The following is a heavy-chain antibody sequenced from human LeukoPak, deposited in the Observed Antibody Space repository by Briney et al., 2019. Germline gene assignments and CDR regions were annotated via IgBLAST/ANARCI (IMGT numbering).Heavy chain of an antibody. CDR2: INPNSGGT. CDR1: GYTFTGYY. CDR3: AREGVGWNHSVYYFDY. J-gene: IGHJ4*02. D-gene: IGHD1-14*01. Sequence: EASVKVSCKASGYTFTGYYMHWVRQAPGQGLEWMGWINPNSGGTNYAQKFQGRVTMTRDTSISTAYMELSRLRSDDTAVYYCAREGVGWNHSVYYFDYWGQGTLVTVSS. V-gene: IGHV1-2*02.